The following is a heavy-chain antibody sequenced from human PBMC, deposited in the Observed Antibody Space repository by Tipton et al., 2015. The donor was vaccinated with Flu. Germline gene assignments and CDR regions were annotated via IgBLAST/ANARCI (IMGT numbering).Heavy chain of an antibody. CDR1: GDSIRSDYF. V-gene: IGHV4-38-2*02. J-gene: IGHJ5*02. D-gene: IGHD4-11*01. CDR2: ISRGGAT. Sequence: TLSLTCIVSGDSIRSDYFWGWVRQPPGKGLEWIGQISRGGATYYNSSLQSRATISLDSSRNRFSLKVTSVTAADTATYFCARRDYSNYVSEPKSWFDPWGRGILVTVSS. CDR3: ARRDYSNYVSEPKSWFDP.